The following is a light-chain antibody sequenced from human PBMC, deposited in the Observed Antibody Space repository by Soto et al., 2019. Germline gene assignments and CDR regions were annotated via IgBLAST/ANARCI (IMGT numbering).Light chain of an antibody. V-gene: IGKV1-27*01. CDR1: QVISSY. CDR3: QQYHSAPFN. CDR2: AIS. Sequence: DIPMTQSPSSLSASVGDRVTITCRASQVISSYLAWYQQKPGKVPQLLIYAISRLQSGVPSRFSGSGSGTDFTLTISSLQPEDVATYYCQQYHSAPFNFGPGTKVDIK. J-gene: IGKJ3*01.